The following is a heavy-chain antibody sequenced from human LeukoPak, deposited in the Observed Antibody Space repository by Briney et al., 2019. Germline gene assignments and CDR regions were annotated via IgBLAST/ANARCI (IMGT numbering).Heavy chain of an antibody. CDR1: VYTFTSYY. CDR3: ARSSAYYNEADI. Sequence: ASVKVSCKTSVYTFTSYYIHWVRQAPGQGLEWLGIINPSGGSTTYAQKFQGRVTMTTDTSTSTVYMELTSLRSDDTAVYYCARSSAYYNEADIWGQGTMVTVSS. J-gene: IGHJ3*02. D-gene: IGHD3-9*01. CDR2: INPSGGST. V-gene: IGHV1-46*01.